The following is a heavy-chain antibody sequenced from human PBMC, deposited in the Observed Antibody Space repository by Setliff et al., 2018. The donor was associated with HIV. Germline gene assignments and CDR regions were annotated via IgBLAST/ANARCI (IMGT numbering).Heavy chain of an antibody. CDR2: ISAYNGHT. J-gene: IGHJ4*02. CDR1: GYTFTSYG. D-gene: IGHD2-8*01. V-gene: IGHV1-18*01. Sequence: ASVKVSCKASGYTFTSYGFSWVRQAPGQGLEWMGWISAYNGHTNYAQKLQGRVTMTTDTSTSTAYMELRTLRSDDTAVYYCAIAMVLRPQVLTVFDYWGQGTLVTVSS. CDR3: AIAMVLRPQVLTVFDY.